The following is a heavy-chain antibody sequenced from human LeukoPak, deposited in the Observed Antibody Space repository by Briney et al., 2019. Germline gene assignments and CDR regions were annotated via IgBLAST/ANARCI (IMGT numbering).Heavy chain of an antibody. D-gene: IGHD6-19*01. CDR3: AKRTPRDSLAVAGNAYFDY. V-gene: IGHV3-30*02. J-gene: IGHJ4*02. CDR2: IRYDGSKT. CDR1: GFPFSSYG. Sequence: GGSLRLSCAASGFPFSSYGMHWVRHAPGKGLEWVAFIRYDGSKTYYADSVKGRFTISRDNSKNTLYLQMNSLRTEDTAVYYCAKRTPRDSLAVAGNAYFDYWGQGTLVTVSS.